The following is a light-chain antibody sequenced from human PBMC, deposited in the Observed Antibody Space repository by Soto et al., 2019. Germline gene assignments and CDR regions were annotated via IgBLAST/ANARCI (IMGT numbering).Light chain of an antibody. CDR1: SSDVDGYNY. V-gene: IGLV2-14*01. CDR3: SSFTINRNTVI. CDR2: DVN. Sequence: QSALTQPASVSGSPGQSITISCTGTSSDVDGYNYVSWYQYHPVKAPKLMIYDVNNRPSGVSNRFSGSKSGNTASLTISGLQDEDEADDYCSSFTINRNTVIFGGGTKVTVL. J-gene: IGLJ2*01.